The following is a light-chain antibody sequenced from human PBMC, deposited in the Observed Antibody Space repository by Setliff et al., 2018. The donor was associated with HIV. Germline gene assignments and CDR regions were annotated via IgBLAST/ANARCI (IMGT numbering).Light chain of an antibody. CDR3: SSYAGSNIVI. J-gene: IGLJ2*01. Sequence: QSALTQPPSASGSRGQSVTISCTGTSSDVGGYNYVSWYQQHPGKAPKLMIYEVNKRPSGVPDRFSGSKSGNTASLTVSGLQAEDEAEYFCSSYAGSNIVIFGGGTKGTVL. CDR1: SSDVGGYNY. CDR2: EVN. V-gene: IGLV2-8*01.